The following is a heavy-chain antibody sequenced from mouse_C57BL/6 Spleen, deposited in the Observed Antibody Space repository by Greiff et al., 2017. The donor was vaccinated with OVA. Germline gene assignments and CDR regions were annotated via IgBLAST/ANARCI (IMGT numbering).Heavy chain of an antibody. J-gene: IGHJ2*01. CDR2: INPNNGGT. D-gene: IGHD1-1*01. CDR1: GYTFTDYN. Sequence: VQLQQSGPELVKPGASVKIPCKASGYTFTDYNMDWVKQSHGKSLEWIGDINPNNGGTIYNQKFKGKATLTVDKSSSTAYMELRSLTSENTAVYYCAGGRNYYGSSYVDYYFDYWGQGTTLTVSS. V-gene: IGHV1-18*01. CDR3: AGGRNYYGSSYVDYYFDY.